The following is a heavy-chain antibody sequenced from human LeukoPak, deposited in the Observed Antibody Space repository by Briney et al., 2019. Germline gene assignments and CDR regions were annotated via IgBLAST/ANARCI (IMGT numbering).Heavy chain of an antibody. CDR1: GYTFTSYD. J-gene: IGHJ4*02. CDR2: MNPNSGNT. CDR3: ARGPRPPRGSYHDY. Sequence: ASVKVSCKASGYTFTSYDINWVRQATGQGLEWMGWMNPNSGNTGYAQKFQGRVTITRNTSISTAYMELSSLRSEDTAVYYCARGPRPPRGSYHDYWGQGTLVTVSS. D-gene: IGHD1-26*01. V-gene: IGHV1-8*03.